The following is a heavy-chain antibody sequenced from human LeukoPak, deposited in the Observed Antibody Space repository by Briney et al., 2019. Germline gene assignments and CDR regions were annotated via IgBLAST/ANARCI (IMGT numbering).Heavy chain of an antibody. J-gene: IGHJ6*04. D-gene: IGHD4-17*01. V-gene: IGHV4-38-2*02. CDR1: GYSISNGYY. CDR2: VSHRGST. Sequence: SETLSLTCTVSGYSISNGYYWGWIRQSPGKGLEWVGSVSHRGSTYYNPSLRSRVTMSVDTSKNQFSLKLSSVTAADTAVYYCAREGMTTVPMDVWGKGTTVTISS. CDR3: AREGMTTVPMDV.